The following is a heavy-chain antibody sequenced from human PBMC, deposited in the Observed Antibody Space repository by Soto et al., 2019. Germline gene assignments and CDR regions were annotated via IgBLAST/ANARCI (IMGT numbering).Heavy chain of an antibody. J-gene: IGHJ5*02. D-gene: IGHD1-7*01. V-gene: IGHV4-4*07. CDR1: VGSISSYY. CDR3: ASLATNWNYVFDP. Sequence: PSETLSPTCPVSVGSISSYYWRWIRQPAGKGLEWIGRIYTSGSTNYNPSLKSRVTMSVDTSKNQFSLKLSSVTAADTAVYYCASLATNWNYVFDPWGQGTPVTVSS. CDR2: IYTSGST.